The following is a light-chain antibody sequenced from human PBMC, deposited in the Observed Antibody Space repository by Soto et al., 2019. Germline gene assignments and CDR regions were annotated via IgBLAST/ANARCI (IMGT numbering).Light chain of an antibody. V-gene: IGKV3D-20*02. CDR2: GAS. CDR1: QSVSSSY. Sequence: EFVLTQSPGTLSLSPGERATLSCRASQSVSSSYLAWYQQKPGQAPRLLIYGASSRATGIPARFSGSGSGTDFTLTISSLEPEDFAVYYCQQRSNWLTFGQGTKVDIK. CDR3: QQRSNWLT. J-gene: IGKJ1*01.